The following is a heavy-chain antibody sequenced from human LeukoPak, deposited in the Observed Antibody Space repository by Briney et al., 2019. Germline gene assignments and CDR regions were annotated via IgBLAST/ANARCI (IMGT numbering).Heavy chain of an antibody. Sequence: GGSLRLSCAASGFTFSDYSMSWIRQAPGKGLEWVSYISSSGPMSHPDSVKGRFTVSRDNAKNSLYLQMTNLRAGDTAVYFSARVDSSGWGTFDFWGQGTLVSVSS. V-gene: IGHV3-11*01. CDR1: GFTFSDYS. CDR2: ISSSGPM. D-gene: IGHD6-19*01. CDR3: ARVDSSGWGTFDF. J-gene: IGHJ4*02.